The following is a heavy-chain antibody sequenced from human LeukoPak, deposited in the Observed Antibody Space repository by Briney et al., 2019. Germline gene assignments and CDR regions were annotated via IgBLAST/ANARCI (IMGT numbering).Heavy chain of an antibody. CDR1: GYSFTSYW. Sequence: GESLKISCKGSGYSFTSYWIGWVRQLPGKGLEWMGIIYPGDSDTRYSPSFQGQVTISADKSISTAYLQWSSLKASDTAMYYCARIMVRGVREDAFDIWGQGTMVTVSS. CDR2: IYPGDSDT. V-gene: IGHV5-51*01. D-gene: IGHD3-10*01. J-gene: IGHJ3*02. CDR3: ARIMVRGVREDAFDI.